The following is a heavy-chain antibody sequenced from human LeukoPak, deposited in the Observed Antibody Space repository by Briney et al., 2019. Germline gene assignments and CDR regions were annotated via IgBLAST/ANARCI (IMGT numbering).Heavy chain of an antibody. Sequence: PGGSLRLSCAASGFTFSSYAMSWVRQAPGKGLEWVSAISGSGGSTYYADSVKGRFTISRDKSKNTLYLQMNSLRAEDTAIYYCAKVLVGPTYYFDYWGQGTLVTVSS. V-gene: IGHV3-23*01. CDR1: GFTFSSYA. D-gene: IGHD1-26*01. CDR3: AKVLVGPTYYFDY. CDR2: ISGSGGST. J-gene: IGHJ4*02.